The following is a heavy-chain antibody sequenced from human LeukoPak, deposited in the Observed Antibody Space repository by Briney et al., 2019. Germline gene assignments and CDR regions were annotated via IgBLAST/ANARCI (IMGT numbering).Heavy chain of an antibody. D-gene: IGHD4-23*01. Sequence: GGSLRLSCAASGFTVSSNYMSWVRQAPGKGLEWVSVIYSGGGTYYADSVKGRFTISRDNSKNTLYLQMNSLRAEDTAVYYCARGPNSYYFDYWGQGTLVTVSS. V-gene: IGHV3-66*01. CDR2: IYSGGGT. CDR3: ARGPNSYYFDY. J-gene: IGHJ4*02. CDR1: GFTVSSNY.